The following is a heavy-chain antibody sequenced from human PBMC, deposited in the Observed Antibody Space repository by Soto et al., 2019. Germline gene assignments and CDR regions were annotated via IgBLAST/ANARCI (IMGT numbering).Heavy chain of an antibody. V-gene: IGHV4-34*01. CDR3: ARSQRWPTAEYFQH. J-gene: IGHJ1*01. Sequence: QVQLQQWGAGLLKPSETLSLTCAVYGGSFSGYYWSWIRQPPGKGLEWIGEINHSGSTNYNPSLKSRVTISVDTSKNQFSLKLSSVTAADTAVYYCARSQRWPTAEYFQHWGQGTLVTVSS. CDR2: INHSGST. CDR1: GGSFSGYY.